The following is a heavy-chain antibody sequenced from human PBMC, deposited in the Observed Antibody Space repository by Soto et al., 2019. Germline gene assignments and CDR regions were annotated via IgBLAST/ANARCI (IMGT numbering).Heavy chain of an antibody. V-gene: IGHV1-18*01. Sequence: QVHLVQSGGEVKKTGASVTVSCKASGYRFASYAIGWVRQAPGQGLEWVGWISAYNGNTRYAQKLQGRVTMTTDTSTSTAYMELRSLKSDDTAVYYCARARVTLVRGPQNWFEPWGQGTLVTVSS. CDR1: GYRFASYA. CDR2: ISAYNGNT. J-gene: IGHJ5*02. D-gene: IGHD3-10*01. CDR3: ARARVTLVRGPQNWFEP.